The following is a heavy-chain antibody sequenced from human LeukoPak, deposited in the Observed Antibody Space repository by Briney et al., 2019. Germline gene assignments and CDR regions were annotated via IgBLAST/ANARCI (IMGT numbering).Heavy chain of an antibody. CDR3: ARHFTLFDLFDY. J-gene: IGHJ4*02. CDR2: IYYSGST. Sequence: SETLSLTCTVSGDSISSSSYYWGWIRQPPGKGLEWIGSIYYSGSTYYNPSLKGRVTISVDTSKNHFSLKLSSVTAADTAVYYCARHFTLFDLFDYWGQGTLVTVSS. CDR1: GDSISSSSYY. D-gene: IGHD3-9*01. V-gene: IGHV4-39*01.